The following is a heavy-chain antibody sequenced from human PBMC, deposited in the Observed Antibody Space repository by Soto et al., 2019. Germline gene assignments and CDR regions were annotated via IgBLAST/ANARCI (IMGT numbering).Heavy chain of an antibody. V-gene: IGHV5-51*01. CDR3: ARQGSNGAYYYYGMDV. Sequence: GESLKISCKGSGYRFSSYWIAWVRQMPGKGLEWMGIVYPGDSDTRYSPSFEGQVTISADKSNSTAYLQWSSLKASDTAMYYCARQGSNGAYYYYGMDVWGQGTTVTVSS. CDR1: GYRFSSYW. CDR2: VYPGDSDT. J-gene: IGHJ6*02. D-gene: IGHD3-16*01.